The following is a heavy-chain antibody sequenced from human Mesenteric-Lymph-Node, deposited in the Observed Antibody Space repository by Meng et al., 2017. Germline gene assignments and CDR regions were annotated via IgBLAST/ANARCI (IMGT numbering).Heavy chain of an antibody. D-gene: IGHD2-15*01. CDR3: ARSPVVVVAATNWFDP. CDR1: GGTFSSYA. Sequence: QGQLEQCGAEVKKPGSSVKVSCKASGGTFSSYAISWVRQALGQGLEWMGGIIPIFGTANYAQKFQGRVTITADESTSTAYMELSSLRSEDTAVYYCARSPVVVVAATNWFDPWGQGTLVTVSS. J-gene: IGHJ5*02. CDR2: IIPIFGTA. V-gene: IGHV1-69*01.